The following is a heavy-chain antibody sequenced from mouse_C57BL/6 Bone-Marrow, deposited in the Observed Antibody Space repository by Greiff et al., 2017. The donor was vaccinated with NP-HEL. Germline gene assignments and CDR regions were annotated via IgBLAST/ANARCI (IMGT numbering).Heavy chain of an antibody. CDR3: ARAPHYYGSSYFDY. J-gene: IGHJ2*01. Sequence: EVMLVESGPGMVKPSQSLSLTCTVTGYSITSGYDWHWIRHFPGNKLEWMGYISYSGSTNYNPSLKSRISITHDTSKNHFFLKLNSVTTEDTATYYCARAPHYYGSSYFDYWGQGTTLTVSS. V-gene: IGHV3-1*01. D-gene: IGHD1-1*01. CDR1: GYSITSGYD. CDR2: ISYSGST.